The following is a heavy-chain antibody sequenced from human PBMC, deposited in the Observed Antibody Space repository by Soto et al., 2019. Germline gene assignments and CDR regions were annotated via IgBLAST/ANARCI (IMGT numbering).Heavy chain of an antibody. Sequence: QVQLQESGPGLVKPSETLSLTCTVSGGSISTYYWHWVRQSPGKGLEWIGFIYYSGSTNYNPSLKSPVPISVDPSKNQFSLTLSSVTAADTAMYYCVKGGDIVAAGADYYSGLHVWGQGTTVTVSS. V-gene: IGHV4-59*01. CDR1: GGSISTYY. CDR2: IYYSGST. D-gene: IGHD6-13*01. CDR3: VKGGDIVAAGADYYSGLHV. J-gene: IGHJ6*02.